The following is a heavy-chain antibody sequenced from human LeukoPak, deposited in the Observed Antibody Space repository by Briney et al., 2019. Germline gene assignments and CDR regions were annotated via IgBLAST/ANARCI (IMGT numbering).Heavy chain of an antibody. CDR2: ISSSSSTI. Sequence: GESLRLSCAASGFTFSSYSMNWVRQAPGKGLEWVSYISSSSSTIYYADSVKGRFTISRDNAKNSLYLQMNSLRAEDTAVYYCARDRTAGYMDVWGKGTTVTVSS. CDR1: GFTFSSYS. J-gene: IGHJ6*03. CDR3: ARDRTAGYMDV. V-gene: IGHV3-48*01.